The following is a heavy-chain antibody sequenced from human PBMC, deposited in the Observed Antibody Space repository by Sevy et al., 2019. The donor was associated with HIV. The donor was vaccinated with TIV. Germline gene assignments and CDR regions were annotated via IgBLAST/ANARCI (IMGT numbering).Heavy chain of an antibody. CDR3: ARLVSCGGDCYYLDS. D-gene: IGHD2-21*02. CDR1: GFSFSNYD. V-gene: IGHV3-30*01. CDR2: ISHDERYK. Sequence: GGSLRLSCAASGFSFSNYDMHWVRQAPGKGLDWVAVISHDERYKNYAESVKVRFTISRDNFKNTLFLQMDSLRPEDTAVYFCARLVSCGGDCYYLDSWGQGARSPSPQ. J-gene: IGHJ4*02.